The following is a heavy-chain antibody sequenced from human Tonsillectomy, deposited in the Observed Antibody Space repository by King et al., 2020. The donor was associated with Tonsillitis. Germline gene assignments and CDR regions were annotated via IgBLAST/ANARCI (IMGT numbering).Heavy chain of an antibody. CDR3: SEEGGIVATILGFLHFDY. CDR1: GFTFSSYA. J-gene: IGHJ4*02. Sequence: VQLVESGGGVVQPGRSLRLSCAASGFTFSSYAMHWVRQAPGKGLEWVAIMSYDGSNKYYADSVKGRFTISRDNSKNTLYLQMNSLRAADTAVYYCSEEGGIVATILGFLHFDYWGQGTLVTVSS. V-gene: IGHV3-30*04. CDR2: MSYDGSNK. D-gene: IGHD5-12*01.